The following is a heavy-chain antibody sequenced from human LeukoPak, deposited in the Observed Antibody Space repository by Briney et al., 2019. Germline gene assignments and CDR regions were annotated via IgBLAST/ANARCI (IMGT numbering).Heavy chain of an antibody. CDR1: GFTFTTSG. V-gene: IGHV3-30*18. CDR3: AKWRRGHYYGSGTELDY. J-gene: IGHJ4*02. Sequence: GGSLRLSCAASGFTFTTSGMHWVRQAPGKGLEWMALISSDGNSKDYADSVKGRFTISSDNSKNTVSLQMNSLRPEDTAIYYCAKWRRGHYYGSGTELDYWGQGTLVTVSS. CDR2: ISSDGNSK. D-gene: IGHD3-10*01.